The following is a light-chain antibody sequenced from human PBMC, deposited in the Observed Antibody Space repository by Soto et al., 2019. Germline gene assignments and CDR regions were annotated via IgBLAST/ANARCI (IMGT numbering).Light chain of an antibody. CDR2: DAS. J-gene: IGKJ4*01. Sequence: EVVMTQSPATLSVSSGERATVSCRASQSVSSYLAWYQQKPGQAPRLLIYDASNRATGIPARFSGSGSGTDFTLTISSLEPEDFAVYYCQQRSNWPPLTFGGGTKVDI. CDR3: QQRSNWPPLT. V-gene: IGKV3-11*01. CDR1: QSVSSY.